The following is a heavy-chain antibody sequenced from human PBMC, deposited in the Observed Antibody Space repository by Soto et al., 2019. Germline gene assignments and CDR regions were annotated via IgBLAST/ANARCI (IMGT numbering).Heavy chain of an antibody. D-gene: IGHD3-22*01. Sequence: SSETLSLTCRVSGVSLTSHYWTWIRQSPGKGLEWIGYIYYSGSTNYSPSLKSRLTMSIDTPSNQFSLNLSSVTAADTAIYYCARFRDRSVTASIYNGMDVWGPGTMVTVSS. CDR2: IYYSGST. CDR3: ARFRDRSVTASIYNGMDV. J-gene: IGHJ6*02. CDR1: GVSLTSHY. V-gene: IGHV4-59*11.